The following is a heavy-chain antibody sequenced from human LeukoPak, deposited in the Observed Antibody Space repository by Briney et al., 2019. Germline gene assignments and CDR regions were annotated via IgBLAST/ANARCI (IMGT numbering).Heavy chain of an antibody. Sequence: GGSLRLSCVASGFPFDDYGMFWVRQSPGKGLEWVSSISWNSGIIDYADSVRGRFTISRDNAKNSLYLQINSLRVEDTAFYYCAKDRFFYDSGSKANWGQGTLVTVSS. J-gene: IGHJ4*02. CDR2: ISWNSGII. V-gene: IGHV3-9*01. D-gene: IGHD3-22*01. CDR1: GFPFDDYG. CDR3: AKDRFFYDSGSKAN.